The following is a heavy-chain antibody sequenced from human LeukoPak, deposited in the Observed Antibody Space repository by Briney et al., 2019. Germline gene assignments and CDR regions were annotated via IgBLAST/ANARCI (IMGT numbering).Heavy chain of an antibody. CDR1: GFTFSSYA. CDR3: AKDLVSSGWSSSLFDP. CDR2: ISSSSDRM. D-gene: IGHD6-19*01. J-gene: IGHJ5*02. Sequence: PGGSLKLSCAASGFTFSSYAMNWVRQAPGKGLEWVSGISSSSDRMYYADSVKGRFTISRDNSKNTLYLRMNSLRAEDTAVYYCAKDLVSSGWSSSLFDPWGQGSLVTVSS. V-gene: IGHV3-23*01.